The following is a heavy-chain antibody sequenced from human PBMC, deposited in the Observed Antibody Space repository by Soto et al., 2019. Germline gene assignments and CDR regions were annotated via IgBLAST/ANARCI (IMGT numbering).Heavy chain of an antibody. D-gene: IGHD2-21*01. J-gene: IGHJ5*02. CDR2: ISSRSSTI. CDR1: GFTFSSYS. V-gene: IGHV3-48*01. Sequence: PGGSLRLSCAASGFTFSSYSMNWVRQAPGKGLEWVSYISSRSSTIYYADSVKGRFTISRDNAKNSLYLQMNSLRAEDTAVYYCARVLLGFLNWLDPWGKGIRFT. CDR3: ARVLLGFLNWLDP.